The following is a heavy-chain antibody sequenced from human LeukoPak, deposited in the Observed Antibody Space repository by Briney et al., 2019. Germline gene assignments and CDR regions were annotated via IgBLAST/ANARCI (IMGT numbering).Heavy chain of an antibody. J-gene: IGHJ4*02. CDR3: ASDLRWYYYDSSGYYFDY. D-gene: IGHD3-22*01. V-gene: IGHV1-69*05. CDR2: IIPFFGTA. CDR1: GGTFSSYV. Sequence: SVKVSCKASGGTFSSYVISWVRQAPGHGLGWMGRIIPFFGTANYAQKFQGRVTITTDESTSTAYIELSSLRSEDTAVYYCASDLRWYYYDSSGYYFDYWGQGTLVTVSS.